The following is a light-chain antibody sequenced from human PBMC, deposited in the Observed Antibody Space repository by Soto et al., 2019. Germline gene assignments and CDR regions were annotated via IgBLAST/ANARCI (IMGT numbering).Light chain of an antibody. CDR3: QQLLSYPIT. CDR1: QDISTY. Sequence: DIQMTQSPSSLSASVGDRVTISCRASQDISTYLAWYRQRPGKVPRLLIYAASTLQSGVPSRFSGSGSGTSFTLTISSLQPEDFATYYCQQLLSYPITFGQGTRLEIK. J-gene: IGKJ5*01. CDR2: AAS. V-gene: IGKV1-27*01.